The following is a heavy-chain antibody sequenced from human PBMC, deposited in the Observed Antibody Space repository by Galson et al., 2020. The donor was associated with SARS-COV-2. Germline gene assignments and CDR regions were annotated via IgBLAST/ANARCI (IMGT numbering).Heavy chain of an antibody. D-gene: IGHD2-2*01. CDR2: ISYDGTTG. V-gene: IGHV3-30*04. J-gene: IGHJ4*02. CDR1: GSTFSSSA. Sequence: GGTLRLSCAASGSTFSSSAMHWVRQAPGKGLERVSIISYDGTTGNNSDSVKGRFTITRDISKNTQYLQMSRLRPEDTGAYYCAREKDDHTSSWYDYWGQGTLVTVSP. CDR3: AREKDDHTSSWYDY.